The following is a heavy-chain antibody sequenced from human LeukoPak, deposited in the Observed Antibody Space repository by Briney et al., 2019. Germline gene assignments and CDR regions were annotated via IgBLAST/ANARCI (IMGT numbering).Heavy chain of an antibody. V-gene: IGHV3-30-3*01. CDR1: GFSFSSYA. CDR2: ISFDGSNK. CDR3: AREVAVSGTENGAFNV. Sequence: PGRSLRLSCAASGFSFSSYAMHWVRQAPGKGLERVAVISFDGSNKYYADSVKGRLTISRDNSEDTLHLQMNSLRAEDTAVYFCAREVAVSGTENGAFNVWGPGTTVTVSS. D-gene: IGHD6-19*01. J-gene: IGHJ6*02.